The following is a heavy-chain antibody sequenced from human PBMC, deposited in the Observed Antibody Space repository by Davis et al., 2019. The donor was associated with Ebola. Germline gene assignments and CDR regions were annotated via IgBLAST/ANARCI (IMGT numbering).Heavy chain of an antibody. CDR2: LNSDGSSS. D-gene: IGHD5-12*01. CDR3: TRVTGYDKPIEY. CDR1: GFTFSKYW. J-gene: IGHJ4*02. V-gene: IGHV3-74*03. Sequence: HTGGSLRLSCAASGFTFSKYWMHWVRQTPGKGLMWVSRLNSDGSSSTREYADSVKGRFTISRDNDKNTLYLQMNSLRAEDTGIYYCTRVTGYDKPIEYWGQGTLVTVSS.